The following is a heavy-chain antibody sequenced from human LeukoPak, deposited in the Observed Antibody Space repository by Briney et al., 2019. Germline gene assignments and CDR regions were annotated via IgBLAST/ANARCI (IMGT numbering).Heavy chain of an antibody. CDR2: ISYDGSNK. D-gene: IGHD3-10*01. CDR3: AKEPFYYYGSGSYLDY. CDR1: GFTFSSYG. V-gene: IGHV3-30*18. J-gene: IGHJ4*02. Sequence: GGSLRLSCAASGFTFSSYGMHWVRQAPGKGLEWVAVISYDGSNKYYADSVKSRFTISRDNSKNTLYLQMNSLRAEDTAVYYCAKEPFYYYGSGSYLDYWGQGTLVTVSS.